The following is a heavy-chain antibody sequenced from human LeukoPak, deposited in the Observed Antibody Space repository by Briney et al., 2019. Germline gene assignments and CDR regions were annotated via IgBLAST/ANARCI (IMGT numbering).Heavy chain of an antibody. CDR2: IYYSGST. J-gene: IGHJ6*03. D-gene: IGHD5-18*01. V-gene: IGHV4-39*01. Sequence: SETLSLTCTVSGGSISSSSYYWGWIRQPPGKGLEWIGSIYYSGSTYYNPSLKSRVTISVDTSKNQFSLKLSSVTAADTAVYYCARRRGYSYGPYYYYYMDVWGKGTTVTVSS. CDR1: GGSISSSSYY. CDR3: ARRRGYSYGPYYYYYMDV.